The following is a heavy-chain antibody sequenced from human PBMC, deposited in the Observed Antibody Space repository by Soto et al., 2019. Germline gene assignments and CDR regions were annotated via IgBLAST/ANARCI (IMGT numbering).Heavy chain of an antibody. J-gene: IGHJ5*01. CDR3: TTDSLVTMEPIGFYT. CDR1: GFTFTTAW. D-gene: IGHD3-10*01. V-gene: IGHV3-15*07. Sequence: GSLRLSCAASGFTFTTAWINWVRQAPGKGLEWVGRIKSKIDGGTTDFAAPVKGRFAISRDDSRNMVYFQMNSLEIEDTAVYYCTTDSLVTMEPIGFYTWCLGNLLPISS. CDR2: IKSKIDGGTT.